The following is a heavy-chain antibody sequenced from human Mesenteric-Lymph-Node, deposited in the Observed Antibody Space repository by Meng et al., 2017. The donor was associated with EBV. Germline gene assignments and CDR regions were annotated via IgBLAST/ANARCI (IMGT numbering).Heavy chain of an antibody. Sequence: VQPQQGCAGLLKPSETLPLTCAVYGGSFSGYYWNWIRQPPGKGLEWIGDINLSGSTNYNPSLKSRVTISVDTSKNQLSLNLSSVTAADTAVYYCARGLHQFDSSGYWYYFDYWGQGTLVTVSS. D-gene: IGHD3-22*01. CDR1: GGSFSGYY. J-gene: IGHJ4*02. CDR3: ARGLHQFDSSGYWYYFDY. CDR2: INLSGST. V-gene: IGHV4-34*01.